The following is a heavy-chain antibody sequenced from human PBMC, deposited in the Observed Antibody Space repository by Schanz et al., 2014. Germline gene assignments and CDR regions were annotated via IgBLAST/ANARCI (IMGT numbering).Heavy chain of an antibody. J-gene: IGHJ2*01. D-gene: IGHD6-19*01. V-gene: IGHV1-2*04. Sequence: QVQLVQSGAEVKKPGASVKVSCKASGYTTFTDYYIHWVRQAPGQGLEWMGWINPNSGGTNYAQKFQGWVTMTRDTSSSTAYMEVSRLKSDDTAVYYCARLSVAGRPHVNYWYFDLWGRGTLVTVSS. CDR1: GYTTFTDYY. CDR2: INPNSGGT. CDR3: ARLSVAGRPHVNYWYFDL.